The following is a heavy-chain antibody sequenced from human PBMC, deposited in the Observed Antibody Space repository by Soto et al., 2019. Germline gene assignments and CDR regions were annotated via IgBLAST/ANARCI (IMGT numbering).Heavy chain of an antibody. CDR2: IIPILGIA. D-gene: IGHD4-17*01. V-gene: IGHV1-69*02. CDR1: GGTFSSYT. Sequence: SVKVSCKASGGTFSSYTISWVRQAPGQGLEWMGRIIPILGIANYAQKFQGRVTITADKSTSTAYMELSSLRSEDTAVYYCARISLGVLTDDYGDQDAFDIWGQGTMVTVSS. CDR3: ARISLGVLTDDYGDQDAFDI. J-gene: IGHJ3*02.